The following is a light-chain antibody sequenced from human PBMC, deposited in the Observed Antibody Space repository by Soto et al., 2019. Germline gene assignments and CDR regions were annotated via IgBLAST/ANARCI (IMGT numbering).Light chain of an antibody. V-gene: IGKV1-5*01. J-gene: IGKJ1*01. CDR2: DAS. CDR1: QSVSGW. CDR3: QQYETFSGT. Sequence: IQLTKSPSSLSVSVGDTVTVTCRASQSVSGWLAWYQQKPGEAPKLLIYDASALPRGVPSRFSGSGSGTKFTLTIASLQPDDFATYYCQQYETFSGTFGPGTKVDIK.